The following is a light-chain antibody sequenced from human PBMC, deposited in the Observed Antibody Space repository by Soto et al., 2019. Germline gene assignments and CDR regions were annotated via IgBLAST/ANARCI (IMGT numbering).Light chain of an antibody. V-gene: IGKV3-20*01. CDR3: QQYGSSPGT. CDR1: QSVRDSH. Sequence: EIVLTHSPGTLSLSPGERSTLSCRASQSVRDSHLAWYQQKPGQAPSLLIYETSSRATGIPDRFRGSGSGTEFALTITRVEPEDVAMYFCQQYGSSPGTFGQGTKVDIK. CDR2: ETS. J-gene: IGKJ1*01.